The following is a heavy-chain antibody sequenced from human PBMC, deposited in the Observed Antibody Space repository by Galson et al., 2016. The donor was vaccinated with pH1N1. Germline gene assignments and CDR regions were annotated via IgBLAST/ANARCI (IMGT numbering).Heavy chain of an antibody. J-gene: IGHJ6*02. CDR1: GYTFTNYA. Sequence: SGYTFTNYAMNWVRQAPGQGLEWMGWINTNTGNPTYVQGFTGRFVFSLDPSVSTAYLQISGLKAEDTAVYYCARDGDGRLQVGGLFGGRYQYYGMDVWGQGTTVTVSS. D-gene: IGHD3-16*01. CDR2: INTNTGNP. V-gene: IGHV7-4-1*02. CDR3: ARDGDGRLQVGGLFGGRYQYYGMDV.